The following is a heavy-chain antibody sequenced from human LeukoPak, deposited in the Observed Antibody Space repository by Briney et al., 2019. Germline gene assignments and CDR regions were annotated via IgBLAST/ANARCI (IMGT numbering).Heavy chain of an antibody. CDR2: IYSDGSGT. CDR3: ARDRGHAFDI. V-gene: IGHV3-74*01. J-gene: IGHJ3*02. CDR1: GFTFSSYW. Sequence: GGSLRLSCAASGFTFSSYWMHWVRQAPGKGLVWVSRIYSDGSGTTYAESVKGRFTISRDNAKNTLFLQMNSLTAEDTAVYYCARDRGHAFDIWGQGTMVTVS. D-gene: IGHD3-10*01.